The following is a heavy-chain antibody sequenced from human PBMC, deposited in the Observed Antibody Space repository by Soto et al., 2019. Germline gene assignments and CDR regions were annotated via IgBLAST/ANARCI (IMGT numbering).Heavy chain of an antibody. V-gene: IGHV5-10-1*01. CDR1: GYSFTSYW. D-gene: IGHD1-20*01. CDR2: IDPSDSYT. CDR3: ARHDQRPYNWSNYYGMDV. J-gene: IGHJ6*02. Sequence: PGESLKISCKGSGYSFTSYWISWVRQMPGKGLEWMGRIDPSDSYTNYSPSFQGHVTISADKSISTAYLQWSSLKASDTAMYYCARHDQRPYNWSNYYGMDVWGQGTTVTVSS.